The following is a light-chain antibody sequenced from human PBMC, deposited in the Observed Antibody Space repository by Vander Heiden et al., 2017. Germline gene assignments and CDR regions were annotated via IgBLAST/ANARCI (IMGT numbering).Light chain of an antibody. CDR1: QSISNN. Sequence: EIVMTQSPATLSVSPGETATLSCRASQSISNNLAWYQHKPGQAPRLLMYSASTRATGIPARFSGSGYGTEFTLTISSRQSKDFALYYCQQYSNWPPSTFGQGTKMEIK. CDR2: SAS. J-gene: IGKJ2*02. CDR3: QQYSNWPPST. V-gene: IGKV3-15*01.